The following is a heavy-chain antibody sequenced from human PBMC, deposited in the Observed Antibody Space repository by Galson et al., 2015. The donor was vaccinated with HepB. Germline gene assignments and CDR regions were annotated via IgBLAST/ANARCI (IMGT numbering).Heavy chain of an antibody. J-gene: IGHJ4*02. V-gene: IGHV3-15*07. CDR1: GFTFSNAW. CDR2: IKSKTDGGTT. CDR3: TTDRPRIYGSGSKRPGWLDY. Sequence: SLRLSCAASGFTFSNAWMNWVRQAPGKGLEWVGRIKSKTDGGTTDYAASVKGRFTISRDDSKNTLYLQMNSLKTEDTAVYYCTTDRPRIYGSGSKRPGWLDYWGQGTLVTVSS. D-gene: IGHD3-10*01.